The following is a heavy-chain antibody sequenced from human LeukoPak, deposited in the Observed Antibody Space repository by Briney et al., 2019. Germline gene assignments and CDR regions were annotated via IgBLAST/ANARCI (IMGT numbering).Heavy chain of an antibody. J-gene: IGHJ4*02. CDR2: MSYDGSNK. CDR1: GFTFSNFA. CDR3: ARDSWGFDF. D-gene: IGHD7-27*01. V-gene: IGHV3-30*04. Sequence: PGASLRLSCAASGFTFSNFAMHWVRQAPGKGLEWVAMMSYDGSNKYTDSVKGRFTISRDNSKNMVDLYMSNLKIEDTAVYYCARDSWGFDFWGQGTLVTVSS.